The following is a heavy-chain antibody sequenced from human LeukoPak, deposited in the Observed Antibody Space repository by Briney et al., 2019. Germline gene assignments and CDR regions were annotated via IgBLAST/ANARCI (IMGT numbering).Heavy chain of an antibody. V-gene: IGHV3-7*01. Sequence: GGSLRLSCAASGFAFSRHWMSWVRQAPGKGLEWVANMKEDGSQIYYVDSVKGRFPISRDNANNLVYLQMNSLRVEGTAVYYCARDPEGGACDYWGQGTLVTVSS. CDR1: GFAFSRHW. J-gene: IGHJ4*02. CDR3: ARDPEGGACDY. D-gene: IGHD1-26*01. CDR2: MKEDGSQI.